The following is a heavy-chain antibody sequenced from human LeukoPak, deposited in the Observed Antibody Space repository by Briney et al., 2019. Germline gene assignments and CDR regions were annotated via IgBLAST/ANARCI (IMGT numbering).Heavy chain of an antibody. CDR3: ATESNGTTIPYYYYGMDV. V-gene: IGHV1-24*01. CDR2: FDPEDGET. J-gene: IGHJ6*02. CDR1: GYTLTELS. Sequence: ASVTVSCKVSGYTLTELSMHWVRQAPGKGLEWMGGFDPEDGETIYAQKFQGRVTMTEDTSTDTAYMELSSLRSEDTAVYYCATESNGTTIPYYYYGMDVWGQGPTVTVSS. D-gene: IGHD1-7*01.